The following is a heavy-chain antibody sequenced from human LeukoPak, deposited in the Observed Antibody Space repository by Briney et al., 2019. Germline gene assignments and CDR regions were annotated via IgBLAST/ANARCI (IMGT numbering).Heavy chain of an antibody. D-gene: IGHD1-26*01. CDR1: GGSISSYY. J-gene: IGHJ6*02. V-gene: IGHV4-59*01. CDR3: ARTFSESYYYYGMDV. Sequence: SETLSLTCTVSGGSISSYYWSWVRQPPGKGLEWIGYVYYSGRTNYNPSLKSRVTISVDTSKNQLSLKLSSVSAADTAVYYCARTFSESYYYYGMDVWGQGTTVTVSS. CDR2: VYYSGRT.